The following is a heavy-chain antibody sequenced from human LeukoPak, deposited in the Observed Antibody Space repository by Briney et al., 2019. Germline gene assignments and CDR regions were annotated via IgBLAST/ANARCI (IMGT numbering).Heavy chain of an antibody. CDR2: INSDGSST. V-gene: IGHV3-74*03. Sequence: GGSLRLSCAASGFTFSSYWMHWVRQAPGKGLVWVSRINSDGSSTTYADSVKGRFTISRDNAKKTLYLQMNSLRAEDTAVYYCARGKNGDSLLDYWGQGTLVTVSS. CDR1: GFTFSSYW. J-gene: IGHJ4*02. D-gene: IGHD4-17*01. CDR3: ARGKNGDSLLDY.